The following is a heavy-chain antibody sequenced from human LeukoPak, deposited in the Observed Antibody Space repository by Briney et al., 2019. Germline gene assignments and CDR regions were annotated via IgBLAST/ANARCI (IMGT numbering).Heavy chain of an antibody. Sequence: SETLSLTCTVSGGSINSYYWSWIRQPPGKGLEWIGYISYSGSTNFNPSLRSRVTISVDTSKNYFSLKLSSVTAADTAVNYCARHGGRGYSGYDMEYFQHWGQGTLVTVSS. V-gene: IGHV4-59*08. J-gene: IGHJ1*01. CDR3: ARHGGRGYSGYDMEYFQH. CDR1: GGSINSYY. D-gene: IGHD5-12*01. CDR2: ISYSGST.